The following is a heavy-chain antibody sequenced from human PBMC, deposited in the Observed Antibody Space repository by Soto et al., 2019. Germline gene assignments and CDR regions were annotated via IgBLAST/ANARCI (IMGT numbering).Heavy chain of an antibody. Sequence: PGGSLRLSCAAPGFTFSSYGMHWVRQAPGKGLEWVAVIWYDGSNKYYADSVKGRFTISRDNSKNTLYLQMNSLRAEDTAVYYCATDSGYGYNDYWGQGTLVTVSS. CDR2: IWYDGSNK. CDR3: ATDSGYGYNDY. V-gene: IGHV3-33*01. CDR1: GFTFSSYG. J-gene: IGHJ4*02. D-gene: IGHD5-12*01.